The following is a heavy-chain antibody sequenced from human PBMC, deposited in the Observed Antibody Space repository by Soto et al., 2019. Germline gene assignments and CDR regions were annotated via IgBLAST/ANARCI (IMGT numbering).Heavy chain of an antibody. CDR1: GGSLRSYF. V-gene: IGHV4-59*01. J-gene: IGHJ4*02. CDR3: ARSDYGEFDY. CDR2: IHFGGST. Sequence: SETLSLTCTVSGGSLRSYFWSWIRQPPGKGLEWIAYIHFGGSTNYNPSLKSRVTISVDTSKDQVSLRLASVAAADTAKYYCARSDYGEFDYWGQGILVTVSS. D-gene: IGHD4-17*01.